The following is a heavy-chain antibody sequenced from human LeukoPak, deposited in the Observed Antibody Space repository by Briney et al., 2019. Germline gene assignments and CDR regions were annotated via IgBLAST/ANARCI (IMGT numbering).Heavy chain of an antibody. D-gene: IGHD6-19*01. J-gene: IGHJ4*02. CDR2: IIPIFGTA. CDR1: GGTFSSYA. CDR3: ARVVGIAVAEYYFDY. V-gene: IGHV1-69*13. Sequence: SVKVSCKASGGTFSSYAISWVRQAPGQGLEWMGGIIPIFGTANYAQKFQGRVTITADESTSTAYMKLSSLRSEDTAVYYCARVVGIAVAEYYFDYWGQGTLVTVSS.